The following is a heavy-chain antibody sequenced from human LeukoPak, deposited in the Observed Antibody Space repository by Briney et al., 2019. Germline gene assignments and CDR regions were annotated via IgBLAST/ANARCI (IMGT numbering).Heavy chain of an antibody. CDR2: INHNSGRT. D-gene: IGHD3-10*01. Sequence: GASVKVSCKSSGYTFTGYYMHWVRQAPGQGLEWMGLINHNSGRTNYAQKFRGRVTMTRDTSISTAYMELSRLRSDDTAVYYCARVFSYYGSGSYYNKFDYWGQGTLVTVSS. J-gene: IGHJ4*02. CDR3: ARVFSYYGSGSYYNKFDY. CDR1: GYTFTGYY. V-gene: IGHV1-2*06.